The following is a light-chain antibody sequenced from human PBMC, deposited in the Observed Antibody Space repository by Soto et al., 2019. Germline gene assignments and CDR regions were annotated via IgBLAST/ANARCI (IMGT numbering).Light chain of an antibody. CDR3: QQDNNWPYT. J-gene: IGKJ2*01. CDR1: QSVSSN. Sequence: EIVMTQSPATLSVSPGERATLSCRASQSVSSNLAWYQQKPGQAPRLLIYGASTRATGIPARFSGSGSGTEFTLTISRLQSEDFAVYYCQQDNNWPYTFGQGTKLEIK. V-gene: IGKV3-15*01. CDR2: GAS.